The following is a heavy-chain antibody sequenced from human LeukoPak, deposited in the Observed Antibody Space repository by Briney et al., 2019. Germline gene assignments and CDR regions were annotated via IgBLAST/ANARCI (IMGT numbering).Heavy chain of an antibody. J-gene: IGHJ5*01. CDR3: AKGSELPAAIRGNWFDS. CDR1: GFTFSSYG. D-gene: IGHD2-2*01. Sequence: GGSLRLSCAASGFTFSSYGMSWVRQTPGKRLEWVSAISGSGGNTYDADSVKGRLTISRDNSKNTLYLQMNSLRAEDTALYYCAKGSELPAAIRGNWFDSWGQGTLVTVSS. V-gene: IGHV3-23*01. CDR2: ISGSGGNT.